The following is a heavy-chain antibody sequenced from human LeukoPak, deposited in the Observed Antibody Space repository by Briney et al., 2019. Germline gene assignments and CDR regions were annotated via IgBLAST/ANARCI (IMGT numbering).Heavy chain of an antibody. J-gene: IGHJ6*03. CDR1: GFTFSSYS. D-gene: IGHD3-3*01. Sequence: GGSLRLSCAASGFTFSSYSMNWVRQAPGKGLEWVSSISSGSSYIYYADSVKGRFTISRDNAKNSLYLQMNSLRAEDTAVYYCARDHVLRFLEWSKGYFMDVWGKGTTVTVSS. V-gene: IGHV3-21*01. CDR3: ARDHVLRFLEWSKGYFMDV. CDR2: ISSGSSYI.